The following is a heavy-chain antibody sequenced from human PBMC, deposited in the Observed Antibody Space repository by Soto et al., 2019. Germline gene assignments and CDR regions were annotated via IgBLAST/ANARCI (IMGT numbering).Heavy chain of an antibody. V-gene: IGHV1-8*01. Sequence: ASVKVSCRASGYTFTSYDINWGRQATGQGLEWMGWMNPNSGNTGYAQKFQGRVTMTRNTSISTGYMELSSLRSEDTAVYYCARGSLNWGVVWFDPWGQGTLVTVSS. CDR3: ARGSLNWGVVWFDP. J-gene: IGHJ5*02. D-gene: IGHD7-27*01. CDR2: MNPNSGNT. CDR1: GYTFTSYD.